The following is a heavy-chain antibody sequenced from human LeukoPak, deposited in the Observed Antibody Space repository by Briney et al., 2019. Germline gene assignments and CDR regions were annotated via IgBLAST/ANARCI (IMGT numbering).Heavy chain of an antibody. CDR1: GGSISSSSYY. CDR3: ARRIYSGYDTPFDY. J-gene: IGHJ4*02. CDR2: IYYSGST. D-gene: IGHD5-12*01. Sequence: PSENLSLTCTVSGGSISSSSYYWGWIRQPPGKGLEWIGSIYYSGSTYYNPSLKSRVTISVDTSKNQFSLKLSSVTAADTAVYYCARRIYSGYDTPFDYWGQGTLVTVSS. V-gene: IGHV4-39*01.